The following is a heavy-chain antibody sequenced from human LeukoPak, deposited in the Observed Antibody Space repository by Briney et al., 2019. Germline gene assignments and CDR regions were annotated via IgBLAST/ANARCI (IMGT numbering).Heavy chain of an antibody. CDR3: ARVGFDY. Sequence: ASVKVSCKASGDAFSTYVFTWVRQAPGQGLEWMGIINPSGGSTSYAQKFQGRVTMTRDTSTSTVYMELSSLRSEDTAVYYCARVGFDYWGQGTLVTVSS. CDR2: INPSGGST. V-gene: IGHV1-46*01. J-gene: IGHJ4*02. CDR1: GDAFSTYV. D-gene: IGHD3-10*01.